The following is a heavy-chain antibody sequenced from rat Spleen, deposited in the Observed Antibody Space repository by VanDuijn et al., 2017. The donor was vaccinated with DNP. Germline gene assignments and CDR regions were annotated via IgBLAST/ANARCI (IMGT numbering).Heavy chain of an antibody. V-gene: IGHV3-1*01. Sequence: EVQLQESGPGLVKPSQSLSLTCSVAIYSITSNFWGWIRKFPGNKMEWMGYISYSGSTSYNPSLKSRISITRDPSKNQFFLQLNSVTTEETATYYCARFGPDLDYWGQGVMVTVSS. CDR3: ARFGPDLDY. CDR1: IYSITSNF. CDR2: ISYSGST. J-gene: IGHJ2*01. D-gene: IGHD3-1*01.